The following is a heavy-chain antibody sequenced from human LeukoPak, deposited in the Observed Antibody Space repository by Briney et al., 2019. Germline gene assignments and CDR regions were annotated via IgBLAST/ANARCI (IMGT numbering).Heavy chain of an antibody. V-gene: IGHV3-30-3*01. J-gene: IGHJ4*02. Sequence: GRSLRLSCAASGFTFSSYAMHWVRQAPGKGLEWVAVISYDGSNKYYADSVKGRFTISRGNSNNTLYLQLNSLRADDTAVYYCARDRYSSGWYGDFDCWGQGTLVTVSS. CDR2: ISYDGSNK. D-gene: IGHD6-19*01. CDR3: ARDRYSSGWYGDFDC. CDR1: GFTFSSYA.